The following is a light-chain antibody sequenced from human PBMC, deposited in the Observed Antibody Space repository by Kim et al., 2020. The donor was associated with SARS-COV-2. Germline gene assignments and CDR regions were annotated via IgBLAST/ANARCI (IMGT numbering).Light chain of an antibody. J-gene: IGKJ1*01. V-gene: IGKV3-20*01. CDR1: QSVSSSY. CDR3: QQYGRSLWT. Sequence: EIVLTQSPGTLSLSPGERATLSCRASQSVSSSYLAWYQQKPGQAPRLLIYGASSRATGIPDRFSGSGSGTDFTLTISRLEPEDFAVYYCQQYGRSLWTLGQGTKVDIK. CDR2: GAS.